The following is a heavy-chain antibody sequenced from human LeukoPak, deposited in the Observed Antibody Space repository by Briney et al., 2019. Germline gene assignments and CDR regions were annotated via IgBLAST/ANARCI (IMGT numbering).Heavy chain of an antibody. J-gene: IGHJ4*02. Sequence: SETLSLTCTVSGGSISSYYWSWIRQPPGKGLEWIGYIYYSGSTNYNPSLKSRVTISVDTSKNQFSLKLSSVTAADTAVYYCARAKVVPAATVDYWGQGTLVTVSS. CDR1: GGSISSYY. V-gene: IGHV4-59*08. D-gene: IGHD2-2*01. CDR3: ARAKVVPAATVDY. CDR2: IYYSGST.